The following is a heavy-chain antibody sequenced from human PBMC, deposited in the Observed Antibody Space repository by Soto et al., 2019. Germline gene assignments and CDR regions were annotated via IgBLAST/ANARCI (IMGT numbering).Heavy chain of an antibody. Sequence: QVHLVQSGAEVTQPGASVKVSCTTSGYTFSGYSLHWVRQAPGQGLEWMGWINPKNGGTNRAQKFQGWVTMTSDASSSTVYMELSRLKSNDTAVYYCARSAGGYLDVWGNGTTVTVSS. J-gene: IGHJ6*03. D-gene: IGHD3-16*01. CDR3: ARSAGGYLDV. CDR1: GYTFSGYS. V-gene: IGHV1-2*04. CDR2: INPKNGGT.